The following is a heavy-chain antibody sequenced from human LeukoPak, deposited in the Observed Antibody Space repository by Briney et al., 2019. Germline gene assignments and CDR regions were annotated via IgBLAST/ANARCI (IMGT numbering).Heavy chain of an antibody. CDR2: IYYSGST. V-gene: IGHV4-39*01. Sequence: SETLSLTCTVSGGSISSSSYYWGWIRQPPGKGLEWIGSIYYSGSTYYNPSLKCRFTISVDTSKNQFSLTLSSVTAADTAVYYCARLSPISVVVAATLLWNWYFDLWGRGTLVTVSS. CDR3: ARLSPISVVVAATLLWNWYFDL. CDR1: GGSISSSSYY. D-gene: IGHD2-15*01. J-gene: IGHJ2*01.